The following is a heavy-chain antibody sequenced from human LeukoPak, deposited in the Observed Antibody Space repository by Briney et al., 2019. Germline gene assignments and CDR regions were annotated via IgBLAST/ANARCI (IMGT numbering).Heavy chain of an antibody. Sequence: GGSLRLSCAASGFTFSTYAMSWVRQAPGKGLEWVSAISGSGGNTYYADSVRGRFTISRDNSKNTLYLQMNSLRAEDTAVYYCAKDRSSSTSCSNYWGQGTLVTVSS. CDR2: ISGSGGNT. V-gene: IGHV3-23*01. J-gene: IGHJ4*02. CDR3: AKDRSSSTSCSNY. CDR1: GFTFSTYA. D-gene: IGHD2-2*01.